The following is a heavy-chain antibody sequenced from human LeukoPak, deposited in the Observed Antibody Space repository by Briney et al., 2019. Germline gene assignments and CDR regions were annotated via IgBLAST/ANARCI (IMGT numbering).Heavy chain of an antibody. V-gene: IGHV3-33*01. J-gene: IGHJ4*02. Sequence: PGRPLRLSCAASGFTFSSYGMHWVRQAPGKGLEWVAVIWYDGSNKYYTDSVKGRFTISRDNSKNTLYLQMNSLRAEDTAVYYCARGQYSPDYWGQGTLVTVSS. CDR1: GFTFSSYG. CDR3: ARGQYSPDY. CDR2: IWYDGSNK. D-gene: IGHD2-15*01.